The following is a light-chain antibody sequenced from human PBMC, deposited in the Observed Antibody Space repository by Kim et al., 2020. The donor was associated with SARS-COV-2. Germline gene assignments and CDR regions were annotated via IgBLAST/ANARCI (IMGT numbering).Light chain of an antibody. V-gene: IGKV2-28*01. CDR1: QSLLYSNGNNH. CDR3: MQALQTPYT. J-gene: IGKJ2*01. Sequence: DIVMTQSPLSLTVTPGEPASISCRSSQSLLYSNGNNHFDWYLQKPGQSPQLLIYFGSNRASGVSDRVSGSGSGTDFTLKISRVEAEDVGVYYCMQALQTPYTFGQGTKLEIK. CDR2: FGS.